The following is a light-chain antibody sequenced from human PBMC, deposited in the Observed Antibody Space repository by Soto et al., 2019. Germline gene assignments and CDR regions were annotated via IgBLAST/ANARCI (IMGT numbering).Light chain of an antibody. Sequence: DIQMTQSPPTLSASVGDRVTITCRASQSIRHYLAWYQQMPVKAPKRLIYGASTLQSGVPSRFSGSGSGTEFTLTISSLQPDDFGTYFCQHHNSYSQTFGQGTKVEIK. V-gene: IGKV1-5*01. CDR1: QSIRHY. J-gene: IGKJ1*01. CDR3: QHHNSYSQT. CDR2: GAS.